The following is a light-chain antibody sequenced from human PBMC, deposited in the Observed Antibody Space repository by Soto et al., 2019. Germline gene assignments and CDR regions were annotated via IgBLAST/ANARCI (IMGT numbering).Light chain of an antibody. CDR2: SAS. V-gene: IGKV3-20*01. Sequence: EIVLTQSPGTLSLSPGERATLSCRASQSVSSNYLAWYQQKPGQAPRLLIYSASSRATGIPDRFSGSGSGTDFTLTISRLEPEDFAVYYCQQYGSSRFTFGPGTKVDIK. CDR3: QQYGSSRFT. CDR1: QSVSSNY. J-gene: IGKJ3*01.